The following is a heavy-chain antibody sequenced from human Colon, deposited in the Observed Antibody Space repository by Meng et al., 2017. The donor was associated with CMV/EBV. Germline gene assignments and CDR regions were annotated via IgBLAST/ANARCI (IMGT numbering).Heavy chain of an antibody. V-gene: IGHV3-72*01. CDR1: GFIFSDHY. J-gene: IGHJ4*02. Sequence: SGFIFSDHYMDWVRQAPGQGLERVGRVRDRGNSYTTEYAASVKGRFTISRDDSKNSLYLQMNSLENEDTAVYYCVKSSGTFYPAFDYWGQGTLVTVSS. CDR2: VRDRGNSYTT. D-gene: IGHD1-26*01. CDR3: VKSSGTFYPAFDY.